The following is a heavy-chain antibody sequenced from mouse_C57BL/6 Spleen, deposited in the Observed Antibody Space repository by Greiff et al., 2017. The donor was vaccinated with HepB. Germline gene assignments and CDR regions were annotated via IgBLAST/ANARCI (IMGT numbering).Heavy chain of an antibody. CDR2: IHPNSGST. Sequence: QVHVKQSGAELVKPGASVKLSCKASGYTFTSYWMHWVKQRPGQGLEWIGMIHPNSGSTNYNEKFKSKATLTVDKSSSTAYMQLSSLTSEDSAVYYCARDITTVVPFDYWGQGTTLTVSS. V-gene: IGHV1-64*01. CDR3: ARDITTVVPFDY. CDR1: GYTFTSYW. D-gene: IGHD1-1*01. J-gene: IGHJ2*01.